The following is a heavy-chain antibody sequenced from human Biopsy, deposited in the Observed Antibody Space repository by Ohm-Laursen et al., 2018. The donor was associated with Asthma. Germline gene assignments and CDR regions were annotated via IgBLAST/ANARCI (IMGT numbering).Heavy chain of an antibody. CDR2: ILTKFDIT. J-gene: IGHJ4*02. CDR1: GGSFSNFA. D-gene: IGHD3-22*01. CDR3: ARSYDTDSYPVLVLDY. Sequence: SVKVSCQASGGSFSNFAFSWVRQAPGHGLEWMGTILTKFDITSYAEKFQGRVTITAVKSTSTTYMELSRLRSEDTAVYYCARSYDTDSYPVLVLDYWGQGTLVTVSS. V-gene: IGHV1-69*04.